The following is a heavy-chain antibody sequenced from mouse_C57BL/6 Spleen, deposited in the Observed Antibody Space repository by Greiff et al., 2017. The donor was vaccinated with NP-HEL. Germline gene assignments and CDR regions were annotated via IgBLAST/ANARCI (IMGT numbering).Heavy chain of an antibody. V-gene: IGHV1-55*01. CDR2: IYPGSGST. J-gene: IGHJ4*01. D-gene: IGHD2-4*01. CDR1: GYTFTSYW. CDR3: ARAHYYDDMDY. Sequence: QVQLQQPGAELVKPGASVKMSCKASGYTFTSYWITWVKQRPGQGLEWIGDIYPGSGSTNYNEKFKSKATLTVDTTSNTAYMQLRSLASEDSAVYSCARAHYYDDMDYWGQGTSVTVSS.